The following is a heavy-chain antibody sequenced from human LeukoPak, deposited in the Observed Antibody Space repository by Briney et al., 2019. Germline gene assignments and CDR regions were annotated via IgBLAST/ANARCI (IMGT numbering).Heavy chain of an antibody. Sequence: PSETLSLTCTVSGGSISSSSYSWGWIRQPPGKGLEWIGSICYSGSTYYNPSLKSRVTIYVDTSKNQFSLKLSSVTAADTAVYYCARNHQGEWLVPHFDYWGQGTLVTVSS. V-gene: IGHV4-39*01. CDR2: ICYSGST. J-gene: IGHJ4*02. CDR1: GGSISSSSYS. CDR3: ARNHQGEWLVPHFDY. D-gene: IGHD6-19*01.